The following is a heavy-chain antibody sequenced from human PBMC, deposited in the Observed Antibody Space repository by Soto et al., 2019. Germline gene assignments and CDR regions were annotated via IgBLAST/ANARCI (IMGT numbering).Heavy chain of an antibody. CDR2: IYHSGST. CDR1: GGSVSSGSYY. CDR3: ARDVGYSSGY. J-gene: IGHJ4*02. D-gene: IGHD6-25*01. V-gene: IGHV4-61*01. Sequence: QVQLQESGPGLVKPSETLSLTCTVSGGSVSSGSYYWSWIRQPPGKGLEWIGYIYHSGSTNYNPSLKSRVTISVDTSNNQFSLRLRSVTAADTAVYYCARDVGYSSGYWGQGTLVTVSS.